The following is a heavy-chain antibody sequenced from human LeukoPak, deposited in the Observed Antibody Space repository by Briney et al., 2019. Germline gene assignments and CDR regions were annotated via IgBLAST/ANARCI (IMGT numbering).Heavy chain of an antibody. D-gene: IGHD2-2*01. CDR1: GYTFTSYD. CDR2: ISAYNGNT. Sequence: ASVKVSCKASGYTFTSYDINWVRQATGQGLEWMGWISAYNGNTNYAQKLQGRVTMTTDTSTSTAYMELRSLRSDDTAVYYCARIELGYCSSTSCYWGYYYYGMDVWGQGTTVTVSS. V-gene: IGHV1-18*01. J-gene: IGHJ6*02. CDR3: ARIELGYCSSTSCYWGYYYYGMDV.